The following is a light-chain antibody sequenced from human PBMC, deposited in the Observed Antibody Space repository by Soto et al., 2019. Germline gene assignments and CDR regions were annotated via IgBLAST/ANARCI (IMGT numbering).Light chain of an antibody. CDR2: DVR. J-gene: IGLJ1*01. V-gene: IGLV2-11*01. CDR3: CSYAGSSTHYV. CDR1: NSDVGGYNY. Sequence: QSVLTQPRSVSGSPGQSVTISCTGTNSDVGGYNYVSWYQQHPGKAPKLMIYDVRKRPSGVPDRFSGSKSDNTASLTISGLQAEDEADYYCCSYAGSSTHYVFGTGTKVTVL.